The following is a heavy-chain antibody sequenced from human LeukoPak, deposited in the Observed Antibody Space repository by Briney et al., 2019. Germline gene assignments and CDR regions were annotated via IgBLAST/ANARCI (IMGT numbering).Heavy chain of an antibody. CDR3: AKVGSKGYSSGWRRPDY. J-gene: IGHJ4*02. CDR2: IRSKAKSYAT. CDR1: GFTFSGSA. V-gene: IGHV3-73*01. Sequence: GGSLRLSCAASGFTFSGSAIHWVRQASGKGLEWVGRIRSKAKSYATEYTASVKGRFTISRDDSKNTAYLQMNSLRAEDTAVYYCAKVGSKGYSSGWRRPDYWGQGTLVTVSS. D-gene: IGHD6-19*01.